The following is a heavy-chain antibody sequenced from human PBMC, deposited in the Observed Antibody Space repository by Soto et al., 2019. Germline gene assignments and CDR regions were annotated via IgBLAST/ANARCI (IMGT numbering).Heavy chain of an antibody. V-gene: IGHV4-59*08. Sequence: SETLSLTCTVSGGSISSYYWSWIRQPPGKGLEWIGYIYYSGSTNYNPSLKSRVTISVDTSKNQFSLKLSSVTAADTAVYYCARHSAAAGQLEYNWFDPWGQGTLVTVSS. D-gene: IGHD6-13*01. CDR1: GGSISSYY. CDR2: IYYSGST. CDR3: ARHSAAAGQLEYNWFDP. J-gene: IGHJ5*02.